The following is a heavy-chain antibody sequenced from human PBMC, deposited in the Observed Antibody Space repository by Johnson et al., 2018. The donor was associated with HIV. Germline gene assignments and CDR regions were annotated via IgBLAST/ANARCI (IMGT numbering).Heavy chain of an antibody. CDR3: ARDGLAARGVVAFDI. J-gene: IGHJ3*02. D-gene: IGHD6-13*01. CDR1: GFTFSSYA. Sequence: QVQLVESGGGVVQPGRSLRLSCAASGFTFSSYAMHWVRQAPGKGLEWVAVISYDGSNKYYADSVKGRFTISSDNSKNTLYLQMNSLRAEDTAVYYCARDGLAARGVVAFDIWGQGTMVTVSS. V-gene: IGHV3-30-3*01. CDR2: ISYDGSNK.